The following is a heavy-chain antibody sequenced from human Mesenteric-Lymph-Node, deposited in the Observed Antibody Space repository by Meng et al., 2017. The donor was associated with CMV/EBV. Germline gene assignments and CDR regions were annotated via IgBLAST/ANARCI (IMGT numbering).Heavy chain of an antibody. Sequence: SETLSPTCTVSGGSISSYYWSWIRQPPGKGLEWIGSISHRRSTHYNPSLKSRVTISVVTSKNQFSLRLSSVTAADTAVYYCARELSGSYYNFWGQGTLVTVSS. CDR2: ISHRRST. V-gene: IGHV4-59*01. CDR3: ARELSGSYYNF. D-gene: IGHD1-26*01. CDR1: GGSISSYY. J-gene: IGHJ4*02.